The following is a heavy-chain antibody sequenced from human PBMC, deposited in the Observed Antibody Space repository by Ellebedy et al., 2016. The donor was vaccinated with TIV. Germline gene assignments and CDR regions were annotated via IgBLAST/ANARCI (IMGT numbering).Heavy chain of an antibody. CDR3: ARWFGELLYVRWFDP. Sequence: SETLSLTCTLSGGSISSGTYYWGWIRQPPGKGLEWIGTIYYSGDTYYNPSPKSRVAISADTSKNQFSLRLSAVTAADTAVYYCARWFGELLYVRWFDPWGQGTLVTVSS. CDR1: GGSISSGTYY. V-gene: IGHV4-39*01. J-gene: IGHJ5*02. D-gene: IGHD3-10*01. CDR2: IYYSGDT.